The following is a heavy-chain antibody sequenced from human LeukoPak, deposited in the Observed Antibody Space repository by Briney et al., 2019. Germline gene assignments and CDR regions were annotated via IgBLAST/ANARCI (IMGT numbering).Heavy chain of an antibody. CDR1: GGSFSGYY. D-gene: IGHD3-22*01. Sequence: KTSETLSLTCAVYGGSFSGYYWSWIRQPPGKGLEWIAEIDHSGRTNFNRSLKSRVTISVDTSKNHFSLKLSSVTAADTAVYYCAREVEYYDSSGHRPHAFDIWGQGTVVTVSS. J-gene: IGHJ3*02. CDR2: IDHSGRT. CDR3: AREVEYYDSSGHRPHAFDI. V-gene: IGHV4-34*01.